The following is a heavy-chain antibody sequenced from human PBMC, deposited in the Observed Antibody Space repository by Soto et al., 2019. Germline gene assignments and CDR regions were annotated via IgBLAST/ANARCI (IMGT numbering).Heavy chain of an antibody. CDR3: ARDARITMVRGVRGMDV. CDR1: GGSISSYY. CDR2: IYYSGST. J-gene: IGHJ6*02. D-gene: IGHD3-10*01. V-gene: IGHV4-59*01. Sequence: SSETLSLTCTVSGGSISSYYWSWIRQPPGKGLGWIGYIYYSGSTNYNPSLKSRVTISVDTSKNQFSLKLSSVTAADTAVYYCARDARITMVRGVRGMDVWGQGTTVTVSS.